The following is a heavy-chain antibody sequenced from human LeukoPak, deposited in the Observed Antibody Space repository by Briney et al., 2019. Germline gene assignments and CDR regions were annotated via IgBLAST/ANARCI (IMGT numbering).Heavy chain of an antibody. J-gene: IGHJ4*03. CDR1: GGSISSSSYY. CDR3: ARDHSSSWYYY. D-gene: IGHD6-13*01. CDR2: IYYSGST. V-gene: IGHV4-39*07. Sequence: SETLSLTCTVSGGSISSSSYYWGWIRQPPGKGLEWIGSIYYSGSTYYSPSLKSRVTISVDTSKNQFSLKLSSVTAADTAVYYCARDHSSSWYYYWGQGTRVTVSS.